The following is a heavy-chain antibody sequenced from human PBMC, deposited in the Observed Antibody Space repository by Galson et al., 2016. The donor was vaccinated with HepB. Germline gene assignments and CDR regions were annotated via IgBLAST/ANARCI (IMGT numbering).Heavy chain of an antibody. CDR1: GYTFTNYD. J-gene: IGHJ4*02. V-gene: IGHV1-8*01. D-gene: IGHD1-1*01. CDR2: MNPTSGKT. CDR3: ARNPPETGNFAD. Sequence: SVKVSCKASGYTFTNYDINWVRQAAGLGPEWLGWMNPTSGKTGYAQKFQGRVAMTRDTSISTAYMELSDLTSEDTSMYYCARNPPETGNFADWGQGTLVTVSS.